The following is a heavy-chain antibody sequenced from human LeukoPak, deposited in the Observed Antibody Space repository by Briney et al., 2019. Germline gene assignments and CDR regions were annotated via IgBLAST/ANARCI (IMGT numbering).Heavy chain of an antibody. J-gene: IGHJ3*02. CDR2: IYYSGST. CDR1: GGSISSGGYS. CDR3: ASGGSSRGAFDI. V-gene: IGHV4-30-4*07. D-gene: IGHD2-15*01. Sequence: SETLSLTRAVSGGSISSGGYSWSWIRQPPGKGLEWIGYIYYSGSTYYNPSLKSRVTISVDKSKNQFSLKLSSVTAADTAVYYCASGGSSRGAFDIWGQGTMVTVSS.